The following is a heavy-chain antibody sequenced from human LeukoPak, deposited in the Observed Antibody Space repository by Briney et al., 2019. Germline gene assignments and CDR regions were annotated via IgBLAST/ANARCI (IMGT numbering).Heavy chain of an antibody. CDR1: GYTFTSYY. CDR3: ARGDYDILTGYYNLDY. V-gene: IGHV1-2*06. D-gene: IGHD3-9*01. J-gene: IGHJ4*02. CDR2: INPNSGGT. Sequence: EASVKVSCKASGYTFTSYYMHWVRQAPGQGLEWMGRINPNSGGTNYAQKFQGRVTMTRDTSISTAYMELSRLRSDDTAVYYYARGDYDILTGYYNLDYWGQGTLVAVSS.